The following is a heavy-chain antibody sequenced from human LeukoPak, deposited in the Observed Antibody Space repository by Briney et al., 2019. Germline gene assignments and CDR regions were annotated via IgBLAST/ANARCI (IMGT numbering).Heavy chain of an antibody. J-gene: IGHJ4*02. CDR2: IWYDGSNK. Sequence: PGGSLRLSCVASGFTFGSYDMHWVRQAPGKGLEWVAVIWYDGSNKYYADSVKGRFTISRDISKNTLYLQMNSLRAEDTAVYYCARHKDWTFDYWGQGTLVTVSS. V-gene: IGHV3-33*01. CDR1: GFTFGSYD. D-gene: IGHD3/OR15-3a*01. CDR3: ARHKDWTFDY.